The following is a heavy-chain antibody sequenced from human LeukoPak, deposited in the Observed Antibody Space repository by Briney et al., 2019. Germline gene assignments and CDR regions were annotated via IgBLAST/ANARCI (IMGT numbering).Heavy chain of an antibody. V-gene: IGHV1-2*04. D-gene: IGHD6-13*01. CDR3: ARGGQQSSWYIRFSYGMDV. CDR1: GYTFTGYY. CDR2: INPNSGGT. J-gene: IGHJ6*04. Sequence: GASVKVSCKASGYTFTGYYMHWVRQAPGQGLEWMGWINPNSGGTNYAQKFQGWVTMTRDTSISTAYMELSRLRSDDTAVYYCARGGQQSSWYIRFSYGMDVWGKGTTVTGSS.